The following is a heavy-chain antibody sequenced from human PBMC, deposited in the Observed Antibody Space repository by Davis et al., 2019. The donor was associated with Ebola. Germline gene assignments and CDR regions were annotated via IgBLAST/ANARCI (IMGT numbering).Heavy chain of an antibody. CDR1: EFSFANHA. D-gene: IGHD2/OR15-2a*01. V-gene: IGHV3-30-3*02. CDR2: ISFDGSFK. CDR3: AKTPSDFYHYDAMDV. Sequence: GGSLRLSCTVSEFSFANHAAHCVRQAPGKGLARLAVISFDGSFKYYADRVKVRFTISRDNSKNTLYLQVSSLRAEDTAVYYCAKTPSDFYHYDAMDVWGQGTTVTVSS. J-gene: IGHJ6*02.